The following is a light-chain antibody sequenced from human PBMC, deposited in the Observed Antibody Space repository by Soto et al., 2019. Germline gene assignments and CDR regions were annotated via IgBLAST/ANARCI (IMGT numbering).Light chain of an antibody. Sequence: QSALTQPASVSGSPGQSITISCTGTSSDVGDYNYVSWYQQDPGKAPKLMIYDVSNRPSGVSNRFSGSKSGNTASLTISGLQAEDEADYYCSSYTSSSTPVVFGGGTKLTVL. CDR3: SSYTSSSTPVV. CDR1: SSDVGDYNY. J-gene: IGLJ2*01. V-gene: IGLV2-14*01. CDR2: DVS.